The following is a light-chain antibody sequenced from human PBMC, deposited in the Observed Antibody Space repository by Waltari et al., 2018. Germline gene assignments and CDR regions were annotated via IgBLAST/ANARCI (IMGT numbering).Light chain of an antibody. Sequence: QSALTQPASVSGSPGQSITIPCTGTSSDVGGHNDLSWYQQHPGKAPKLMIYDVSKRPSGVSNRFSGSKSGNTASLTISGLQAEDEADYYCSSYTSSSTWVFGGGTKLTVL. V-gene: IGLV2-14*01. J-gene: IGLJ3*02. CDR3: SSYTSSSTWV. CDR2: DVS. CDR1: SSDVGGHND.